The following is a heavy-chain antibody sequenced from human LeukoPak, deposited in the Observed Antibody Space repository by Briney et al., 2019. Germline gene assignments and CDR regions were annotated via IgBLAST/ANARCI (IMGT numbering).Heavy chain of an antibody. CDR3: ARAFYGDARMGLEH. D-gene: IGHD4-17*01. Sequence: PGGSLRLPCAASGFTFSNYGMNWVRQAPGKGLEGVAVIWYDGNNKYYADSAKGRFTISRDNSKNTLSLQMNSLRAEDTAVYYCARAFYGDARMGLEHWGQGTLVTVSS. J-gene: IGHJ1*01. CDR1: GFTFSNYG. V-gene: IGHV3-33*01. CDR2: IWYDGNNK.